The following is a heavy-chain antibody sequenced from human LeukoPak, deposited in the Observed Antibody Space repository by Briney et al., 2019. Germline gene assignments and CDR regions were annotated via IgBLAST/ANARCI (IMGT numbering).Heavy chain of an antibody. CDR1: GGSFCGYY. Sequence: SETLSLTCAVYGGSFCGYYWSWIRQPPGKGLEWIGEINHSGSTNYNPSLKSRVTISVDTSKNQFSLKLSSVTAADTAVYYCARDLRYWGQGTLVTVSS. V-gene: IGHV4-34*01. CDR3: ARDLRY. J-gene: IGHJ4*02. CDR2: INHSGST.